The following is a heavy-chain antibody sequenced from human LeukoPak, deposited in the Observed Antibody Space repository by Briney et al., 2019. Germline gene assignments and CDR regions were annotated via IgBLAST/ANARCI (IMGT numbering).Heavy chain of an antibody. J-gene: IGHJ4*02. D-gene: IGHD2-2*01. V-gene: IGHV4-30-4*01. CDR3: ARARCSSTSCPLDY. CDR1: GGSISSGDYY. Sequence: SETLSLTCTVSGGSISSGDYYWGWIRQPPGKGLEWIGYIYYSGSTYYNPSLKSRVTISVDTSKNQFSLKLSSVTAADTAVYYCARARCSSTSCPLDYWGQGTLVTVSS. CDR2: IYYSGST.